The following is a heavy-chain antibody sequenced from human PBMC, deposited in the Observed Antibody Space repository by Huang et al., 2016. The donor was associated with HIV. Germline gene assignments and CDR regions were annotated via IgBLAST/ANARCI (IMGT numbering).Heavy chain of an antibody. CDR1: GGSFSDYY. D-gene: IGHD5-18*01. J-gene: IGHJ4*02. CDR3: ASSRWILGPYFDC. Sequence: QVQLQQWGAVLLKPSETLSLTCAVYGGSFSDYYWSWIRQPPGKGLEWIGEINPSGSTNYNPSLKSRVTISVDTSKNQFSLKLSSVTAADTTVYYCASSRWILGPYFDCWGQGTLVTVSS. CDR2: INPSGST. V-gene: IGHV4-34*01.